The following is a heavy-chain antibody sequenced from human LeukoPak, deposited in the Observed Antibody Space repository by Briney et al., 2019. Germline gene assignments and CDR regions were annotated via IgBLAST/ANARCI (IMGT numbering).Heavy chain of an antibody. J-gene: IGHJ5*02. D-gene: IGHD3-3*01. CDR3: ARQLPMSFPWSGYSP. V-gene: IGHV7-4-1*02. CDR1: GYTFTSYA. CDR2: INTNTGNP. Sequence: ASVKVSCKASGYTFTSYAMNWVRQAPGQGLEWMGWINTNTGNPTYAQGFTGRFVFSLDTSVSTAYLQISSLKAEDTAVYYCARQLPMSFPWSGYSPWGQGTLVTVSS.